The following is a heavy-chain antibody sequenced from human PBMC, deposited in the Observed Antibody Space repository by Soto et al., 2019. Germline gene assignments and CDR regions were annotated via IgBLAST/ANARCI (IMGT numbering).Heavy chain of an antibody. Sequence: SETLSLPCPVSGGSIRSSSYYWGWIRQPPGKGREYISTFYYSGSTYDNTPLNSRLTISVDTSKIQLTLKLRSVTATDTAVYYCARHGNTVTTGYYYGMDVWGQGTTVTVSS. CDR1: GGSIRSSSYY. J-gene: IGHJ6*02. CDR2: FYYSGST. CDR3: ARHGNTVTTGYYYGMDV. D-gene: IGHD4-17*01. V-gene: IGHV4-39*01.